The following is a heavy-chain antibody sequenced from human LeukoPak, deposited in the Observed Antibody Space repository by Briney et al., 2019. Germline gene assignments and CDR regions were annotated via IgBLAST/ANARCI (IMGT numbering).Heavy chain of an antibody. CDR2: ISSSSSTI. Sequence: GGSLRLSCAASGITVRTDSMNWVRQAPGKGLEWVSYISSSSSTIYYADSVKGRFTISRDNAKNSLFLQMKSLRAEDTAVYYCTRDKGGFSDVWGQGTTVTVSS. J-gene: IGHJ6*02. V-gene: IGHV3-48*04. CDR1: GITVRTDS. CDR3: TRDKGGFSDV. D-gene: IGHD3-16*01.